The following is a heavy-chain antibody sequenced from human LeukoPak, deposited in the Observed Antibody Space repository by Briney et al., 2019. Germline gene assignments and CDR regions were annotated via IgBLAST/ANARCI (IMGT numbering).Heavy chain of an antibody. V-gene: IGHV4-39*01. Sequence: KASETLSLTCTVSGGSISSSSYYWGWIRQPPGKGLEWIGSIYYSGSTYYNPSLKSRVTISVDTSKNQFSLKLSSVTAADTAVYYCARVRGYDSSGIDYWGQGTLVTVSS. CDR3: ARVRGYDSSGIDY. D-gene: IGHD3-22*01. CDR2: IYYSGST. CDR1: GGSISSSSYY. J-gene: IGHJ4*02.